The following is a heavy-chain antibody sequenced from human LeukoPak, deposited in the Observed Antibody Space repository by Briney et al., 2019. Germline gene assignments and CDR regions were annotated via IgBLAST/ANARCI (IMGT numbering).Heavy chain of an antibody. CDR3: ARGTWETRFGY. Sequence: SETLSLTRAVYGGSFSGYDCSWIRQPPGKGLEWIGEINHSGSTNYNPSLKSRVTISVNTSKNQFSLKLSSVTAADTAVYYCARGTWETRFGYWGQGTLVSVSS. CDR2: INHSGST. V-gene: IGHV4-34*01. J-gene: IGHJ4*02. D-gene: IGHD1-14*01. CDR1: GGSFSGYD.